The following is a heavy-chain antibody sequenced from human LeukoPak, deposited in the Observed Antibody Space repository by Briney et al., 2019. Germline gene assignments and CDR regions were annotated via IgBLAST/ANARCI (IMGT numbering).Heavy chain of an antibody. CDR1: GGSFSGYY. D-gene: IGHD6-13*01. Sequence: PSETLSLTCAVYGGSFSGYYWSWIRQPPGKGLEWIGEINHSGSTNYNPSLKSRVTISVDTSKNQFSLKLSSVTAADTAVNYCARGRYSSSWFRFPWFDPWGQGTLVTVSS. CDR2: INHSGST. CDR3: ARGRYSSSWFRFPWFDP. V-gene: IGHV4-34*01. J-gene: IGHJ5*02.